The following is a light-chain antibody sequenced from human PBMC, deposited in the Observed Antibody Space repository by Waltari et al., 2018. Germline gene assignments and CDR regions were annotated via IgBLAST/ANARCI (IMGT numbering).Light chain of an antibody. CDR2: DVS. CDR3: CSYAGSYTGV. CDR1: SSDVGGYNY. V-gene: IGLV2-11*01. J-gene: IGLJ3*02. Sequence: QSALTQPRSVSGSPGQSVTISCTGTSSDVGGYNYVSWYQQHPGKAPKLMIDDVSKRPSGVPDRFSRSKSGNTASLTISGLQAEDEADYYCCSYAGSYTGVFGGGTKLTVL.